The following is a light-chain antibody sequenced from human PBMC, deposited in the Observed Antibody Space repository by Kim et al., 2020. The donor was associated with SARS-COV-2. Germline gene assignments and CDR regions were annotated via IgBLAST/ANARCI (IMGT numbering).Light chain of an antibody. Sequence: PRQSVTLSSSGTSSDFGGFNDVSWYQQHPGKAPQLIIYEVIKRPSGVPDRSSGSKSGNTASLTVSGLQAEDEADYYCTTHGGYNYVFGTGTKVTVL. CDR1: SSDFGGFND. V-gene: IGLV2-8*01. J-gene: IGLJ1*01. CDR3: TTHGGYNYV. CDR2: EVI.